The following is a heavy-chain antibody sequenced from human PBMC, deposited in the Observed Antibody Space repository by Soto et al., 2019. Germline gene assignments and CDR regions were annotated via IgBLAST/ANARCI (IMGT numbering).Heavy chain of an antibody. D-gene: IGHD3-10*01. CDR3: ARVPVVGAVIIGMDV. CDR2: HSYTRSS. CDR1: GGSISRGGFY. J-gene: IGHJ6*02. V-gene: IGHV4-31*03. Sequence: TLSITCTVSGGSISRGGFYWSWICQYKGQGLEWNGYHSYTRSSCYNSSLKGRVTISVDASKNQFAVKLSSVTAAGPAVYYCARVPVVGAVIIGMDVWGQGTTVT.